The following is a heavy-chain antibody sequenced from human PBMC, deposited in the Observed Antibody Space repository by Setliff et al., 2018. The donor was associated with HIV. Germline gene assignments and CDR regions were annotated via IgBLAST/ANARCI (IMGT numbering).Heavy chain of an antibody. Sequence: ASVKVSCKASGYTFTSYDINWVRQATGQGLEWMGWMNPNSGNTGYAQKVQGRVTMTTDTSTSTAYMELNSLRSEDTAMYYCATLDYYGSQTYNLALHYWGQGTLVTVSS. V-gene: IGHV1-8*02. CDR2: MNPNSGNT. J-gene: IGHJ4*02. D-gene: IGHD3-10*01. CDR1: GYTFTSYD. CDR3: ATLDYYGSQTYNLALHY.